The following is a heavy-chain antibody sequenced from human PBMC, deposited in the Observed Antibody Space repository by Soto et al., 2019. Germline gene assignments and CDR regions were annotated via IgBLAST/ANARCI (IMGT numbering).Heavy chain of an antibody. V-gene: IGHV3-74*01. D-gene: IGHD3-10*01. CDR3: ARSVRSGSFPYYYYAMDV. CDR2: IKSDGSST. J-gene: IGHJ6*02. CDR1: GFTSSNYW. Sequence: GGSLRLSCAASGFTSSNYWMHWVRQVPGKGLAWVSRIKSDGSSTIYADSVKGRFTISRGNAKNTLDLQMHGLRAEDMAVYYCARSVRSGSFPYYYYAMDVWGQGTTVTVSS.